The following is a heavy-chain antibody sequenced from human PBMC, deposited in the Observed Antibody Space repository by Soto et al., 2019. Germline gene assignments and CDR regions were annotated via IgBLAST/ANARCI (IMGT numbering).Heavy chain of an antibody. CDR1: GFTVSSYG. CDR2: ISYDGSNK. J-gene: IGHJ6*02. V-gene: IGHV3-30*18. D-gene: IGHD2-15*01. CDR3: ANRGCSGGSCGAPGTYYYYGLDI. Sequence: GGSLRLSCAASGFTVSSYGMPWGRQAQSKGLEWVAVISYDGSNKYYAGSVKGRFPISRDNSKNTLYLQINSRRAEDTAAYYCANRGCSGGSCGAPGTYYYYGLDIWDQETTVATSS.